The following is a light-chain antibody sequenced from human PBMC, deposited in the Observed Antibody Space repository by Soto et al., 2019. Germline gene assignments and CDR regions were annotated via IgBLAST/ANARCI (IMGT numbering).Light chain of an antibody. CDR3: QHTLKWSLT. CDR1: QSVNRQ. V-gene: IGKV3-15*01. CDR2: DTS. J-gene: IGKJ1*01. Sequence: EIVMTQSPASLSVTPGERVTLSCRASQSVNRQVLWYQHRPGQAPRLLIYDTSARAAGIPVRFSGSGSATEFTLTIRSLQSEDFALYYCQHTLKWSLTFGQGTRVEI.